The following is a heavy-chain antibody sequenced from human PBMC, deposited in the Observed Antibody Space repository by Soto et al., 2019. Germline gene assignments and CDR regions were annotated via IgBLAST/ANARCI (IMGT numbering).Heavy chain of an antibody. D-gene: IGHD3-10*01. CDR2: ISYDGSNK. Sequence: PGGSLRLSCAASGFTFSSYGMHWVRQAPGKGLEWVAVISYDGSNKYYADSVKGRFTISRDNSKNTLYLQMNSLRAEDTAVYYCAKSRALLADAFDIWGQGTMVTVS. V-gene: IGHV3-30*18. CDR3: AKSRALLADAFDI. CDR1: GFTFSSYG. J-gene: IGHJ3*02.